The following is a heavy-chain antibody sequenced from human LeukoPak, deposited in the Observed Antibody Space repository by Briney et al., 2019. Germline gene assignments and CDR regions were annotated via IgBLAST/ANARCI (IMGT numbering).Heavy chain of an antibody. V-gene: IGHV4-34*01. CDR3: ARSVLTGYLDY. D-gene: IGHD3-9*01. Sequence: PSETLSLTCAVYGGSFSGYYWSWIRQPPGKGLEWIGEINHSGSTNYNPSLKSRVTISVDTSKNQFSLKLSSVTAADTAVYYCARSVLTGYLDYWGQGTLVTVSS. J-gene: IGHJ4*02. CDR1: GGSFSGYY. CDR2: INHSGST.